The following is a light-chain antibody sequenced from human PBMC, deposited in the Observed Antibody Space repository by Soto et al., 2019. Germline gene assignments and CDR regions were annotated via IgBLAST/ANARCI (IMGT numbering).Light chain of an antibody. V-gene: IGLV2-18*01. Sequence: QSALTQPPSVSGSPGQSVTVSCTGTSSDVGSYDRVSWYQQPPGTAPRLMIYEVSTRPSGVPARFSGSKSGNTASLTISGLQPEDEADYFCALYTISNTYVVGPGTKVTVL. CDR3: ALYTISNTYV. J-gene: IGLJ1*01. CDR1: SSDVGSYDR. CDR2: EVS.